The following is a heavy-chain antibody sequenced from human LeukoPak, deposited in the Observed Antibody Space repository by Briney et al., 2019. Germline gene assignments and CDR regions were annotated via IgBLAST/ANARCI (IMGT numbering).Heavy chain of an antibody. CDR2: ISYDGSNK. D-gene: IGHD6-13*01. CDR1: GFTFSSYG. CDR3: AKGRSYSSRHDAFDI. Sequence: GGSLRLSCAASGFTFSSYGMHWVRQAPGKGLEWVAVISYDGSNKYYADSVKGRFTISRDNSKNTLYLQMNSLRAEDTAVYYCAKGRSYSSRHDAFDIWGQGTMVTVSS. J-gene: IGHJ3*02. V-gene: IGHV3-30*18.